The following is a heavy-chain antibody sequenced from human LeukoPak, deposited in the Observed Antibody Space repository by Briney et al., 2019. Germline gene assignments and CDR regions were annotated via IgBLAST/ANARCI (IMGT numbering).Heavy chain of an antibody. J-gene: IGHJ6*02. CDR3: ARGEAYYYGSGSYLANGMDV. CDR1: GGSISSSTYY. D-gene: IGHD3-10*01. Sequence: SETLSLTCTVSGGSISSSTYYWGWIRQPPGKGLEWIGSIYYSGSTYYNPSLKSRVTISVDTSKNQFSLKLSSVTAADTAVYYCARGEAYYYGSGSYLANGMDVWGQGTTVTVSS. CDR2: IYYSGST. V-gene: IGHV4-39*07.